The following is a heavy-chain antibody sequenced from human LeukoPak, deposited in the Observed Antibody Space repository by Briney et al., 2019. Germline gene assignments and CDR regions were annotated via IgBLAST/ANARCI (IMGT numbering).Heavy chain of an antibody. D-gene: IGHD1-26*01. Sequence: SETLSLTCTVSGGSISSYYWSWIRQPPGKGLEWIGSVYHNGNTYYNPSLKSRVTISVDTSKNQVSLKLNSVTAADTAVYYCARDPRSGNWGQGTLVTVSS. CDR1: GGSISSYY. V-gene: IGHV4-38-2*02. CDR2: VYHNGNT. J-gene: IGHJ4*02. CDR3: ARDPRSGN.